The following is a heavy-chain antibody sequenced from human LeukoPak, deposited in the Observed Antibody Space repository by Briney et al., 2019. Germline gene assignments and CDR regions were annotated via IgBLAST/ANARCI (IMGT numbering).Heavy chain of an antibody. V-gene: IGHV4-38-2*02. CDR2: VYRSGTT. Sequence: SETLSLTCVVSGYSISSGYHWGWIRQPPGKGLEWIGSVYRSGTTYYDPSFKSRVTISVDTSKNQISLKVRSVTAADTAVYYCAREDRWALAPKNHDAFDIWGQGTMVTVSS. J-gene: IGHJ3*02. CDR1: GYSISSGYH. D-gene: IGHD1-26*01. CDR3: AREDRWALAPKNHDAFDI.